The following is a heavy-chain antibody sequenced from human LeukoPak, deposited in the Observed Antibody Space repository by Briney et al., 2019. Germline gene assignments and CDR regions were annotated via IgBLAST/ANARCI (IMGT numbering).Heavy chain of an antibody. Sequence: SQTLSLTCTVSGGSISSGGYYWSWIRQHPGKGLEWIGYIYYSGSTYYSPSLKSRVTISVDTSKNQFTLKLSSVTAADTAVYYCARSIAARRGGYFDYWGQGTLVTVSS. CDR1: GGSISSGGYY. CDR3: ARSIAARRGGYFDY. J-gene: IGHJ4*02. V-gene: IGHV4-31*03. CDR2: IYYSGST. D-gene: IGHD6-6*01.